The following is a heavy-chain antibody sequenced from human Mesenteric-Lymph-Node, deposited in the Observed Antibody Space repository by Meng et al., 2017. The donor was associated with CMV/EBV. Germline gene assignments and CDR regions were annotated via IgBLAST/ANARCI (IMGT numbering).Heavy chain of an antibody. D-gene: IGHD2-2*01. Sequence: GGSLRLSCTASGLTFSTYSIHWVRQAPGKGLEWVSSISGSSTYIYYADSVKGRFTISRDNSKNTLYLQMNSLRAEDTAVYYCARESAYGMDVWGQGTLVTVSS. CDR3: ARESAYGMDV. V-gene: IGHV3-21*04. CDR2: ISGSSTYI. J-gene: IGHJ6*02. CDR1: GLTFSTYS.